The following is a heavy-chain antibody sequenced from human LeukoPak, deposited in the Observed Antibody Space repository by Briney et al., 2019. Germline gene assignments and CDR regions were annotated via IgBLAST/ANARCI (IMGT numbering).Heavy chain of an antibody. V-gene: IGHV3-66*01. J-gene: IGHJ4*02. Sequence: GGSLRLPCAASGLTISSNYMSWVRQAPGKGLEWVSVIYSGGSTYYADSVKGRFTISRDNSKNTLYLQMNSLRAEDTAVYYCARGYNWNDHYFDYRGQGTLVTVSS. D-gene: IGHD1-20*01. CDR3: ARGYNWNDHYFDY. CDR1: GLTISSNY. CDR2: IYSGGST.